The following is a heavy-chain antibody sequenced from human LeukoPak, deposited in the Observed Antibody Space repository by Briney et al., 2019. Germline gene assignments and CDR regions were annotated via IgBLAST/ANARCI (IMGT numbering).Heavy chain of an antibody. CDR3: ARGESGVGYFDL. V-gene: IGHV1-69*13. D-gene: IGHD3-3*01. CDR1: GGTFSSYA. CDR2: IIPIFGTA. Sequence: SVKVSCKASGGTFSSYAISWVRQAPGQGLEWMGGIIPIFGTANYAQKFQGRVTITADESTSTAYMELSSLRSEDTAVYYCARGESGVGYFDLWGRGTLVTVSS. J-gene: IGHJ2*01.